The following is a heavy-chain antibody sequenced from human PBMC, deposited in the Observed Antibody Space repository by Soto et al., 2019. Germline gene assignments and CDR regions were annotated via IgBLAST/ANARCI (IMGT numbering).Heavy chain of an antibody. Sequence: SETLSLTCAVYGGSFSGYYWTWIRQPPGKGLEWIGEINHSGTINFNPSLKSRLTISLDTSKKHFSLKLSSVTDADTDAYYCARADRTLVTSYSLDVWGQGTTVTAP. D-gene: IGHD2-21*02. CDR3: ARADRTLVTSYSLDV. CDR1: GGSFSGYY. CDR2: INHSGTI. V-gene: IGHV4-34*01. J-gene: IGHJ6*02.